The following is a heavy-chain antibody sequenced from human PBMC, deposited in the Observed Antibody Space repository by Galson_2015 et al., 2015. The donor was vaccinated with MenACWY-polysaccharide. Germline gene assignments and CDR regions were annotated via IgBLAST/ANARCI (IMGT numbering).Heavy chain of an antibody. CDR3: AKAKWELSYYYYGMDV. Sequence: SLRLSCAAPGFTFSSYGMHWVRQAPGKGLEWVAVISYDGSNKYYADSVKGRFTISRDNSKNTLYLQMNSLRAEDTAVYYCAKAKWELSYYYYGMDVWGQGTTVTVSS. CDR1: GFTFSSYG. V-gene: IGHV3-30*18. J-gene: IGHJ6*02. CDR2: ISYDGSNK. D-gene: IGHD1-26*01.